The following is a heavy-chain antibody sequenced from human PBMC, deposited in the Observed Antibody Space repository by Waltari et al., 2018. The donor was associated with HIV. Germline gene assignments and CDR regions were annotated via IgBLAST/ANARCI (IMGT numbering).Heavy chain of an antibody. CDR1: GGSISSGSYY. V-gene: IGHV4-61*02. Sequence: QVQLQESGPGLVKPSQTLSLTCTVSGGSISSGSYYWSWIRQPAGKGLEGIGRIYTSGSTNYNPSRKSRVTISVDTSKNQFSLKLSSVTAADTAVYYCARANYDFWEYYFDYWGQGTLVTVSS. J-gene: IGHJ4*02. CDR2: IYTSGST. CDR3: ARANYDFWEYYFDY. D-gene: IGHD3-3*01.